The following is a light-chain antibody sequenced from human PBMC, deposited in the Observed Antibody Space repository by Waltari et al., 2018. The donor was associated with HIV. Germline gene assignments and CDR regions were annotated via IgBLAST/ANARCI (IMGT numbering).Light chain of an antibody. CDR1: ALQKQY. V-gene: IGLV3-25*03. CDR2: KDS. J-gene: IGLJ3*02. CDR3: QAADSSGTYKGNWV. Sequence: SYELTQPPSVSVSPGQTARITCSGDALQKQYAYWYQQKPGQAPVLVIYKDSERPSGIPERFSGSSSGTTVTLTISGVQAEDEADYYCQAADSSGTYKGNWVFGGGTKLTVL.